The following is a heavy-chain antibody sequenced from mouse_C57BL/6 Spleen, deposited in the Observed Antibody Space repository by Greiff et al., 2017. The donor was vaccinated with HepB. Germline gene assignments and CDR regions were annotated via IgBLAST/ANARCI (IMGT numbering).Heavy chain of an antibody. Sequence: VQLQQSGAELVRPGASVKLSCTASGFNIKDDYMHWVKQRPEQGLEWIGWIDPENGDTEYASKFQGKATITADTSSNTAYLQLSSLTSEDTAVYYCTTGIYYGNFDYWGQGTTLTVSS. J-gene: IGHJ2*01. D-gene: IGHD2-1*01. CDR1: GFNIKDDY. CDR2: IDPENGDT. CDR3: TTGIYYGNFDY. V-gene: IGHV14-4*01.